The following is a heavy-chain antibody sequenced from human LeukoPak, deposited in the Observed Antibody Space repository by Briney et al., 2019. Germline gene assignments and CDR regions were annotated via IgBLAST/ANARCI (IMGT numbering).Heavy chain of an antibody. Sequence: GGSLRLSCAASGFTVSSNYMSWVRQAPGKGLEWVSYISSSSSTIYYADSVKGRFTISRDNAKNSLYLQMNSLRAEDTALYYCAKDRYSSGWYVSYYFDYWGQGTLVTVSS. CDR3: AKDRYSSGWYVSYYFDY. CDR1: GFTVSSNY. J-gene: IGHJ4*02. D-gene: IGHD6-19*01. V-gene: IGHV3-48*01. CDR2: ISSSSSTI.